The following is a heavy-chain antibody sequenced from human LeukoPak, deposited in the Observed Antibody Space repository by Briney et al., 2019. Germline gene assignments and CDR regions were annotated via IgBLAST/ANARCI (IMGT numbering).Heavy chain of an antibody. D-gene: IGHD3-10*01. CDR3: ARDRWYYGSGSSPLDY. CDR1: GYTFTSYG. J-gene: IGHJ4*02. CDR2: ISAYNGNT. Sequence: ASVKVSCRASGYTFTSYGISWVRQAPGEGLEWMGRISAYNGNTNYAQKLQGRVTMTTDTSTSTAYMELRSLRSDDTAVYYCARDRWYYGSGSSPLDYWGQGALVTVSS. V-gene: IGHV1-18*04.